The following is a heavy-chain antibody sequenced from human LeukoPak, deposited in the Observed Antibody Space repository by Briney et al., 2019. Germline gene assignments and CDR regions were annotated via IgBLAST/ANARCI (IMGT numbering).Heavy chain of an antibody. CDR1: GDTFISYD. V-gene: IGHV1-8*01. CDR3: ARMSGFQIDN. D-gene: IGHD3-3*01. J-gene: IGHJ4*02. CDR2: MNPNSGNT. Sequence: ASLKVSCKASGDTFISYDINWGRQATGEGLEWMGWMNPNSGNTGYAQKFEGRVTMTRTTSISTAYMELSSLRSEDTAVYYCARMSGFQIDNWGQGTLVTVSS.